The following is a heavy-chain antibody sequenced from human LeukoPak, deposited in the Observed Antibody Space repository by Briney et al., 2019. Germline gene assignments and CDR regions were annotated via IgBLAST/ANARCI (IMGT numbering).Heavy chain of an antibody. Sequence: GGSLRLSCAASGFTFSGSAMHWVRQASGKGREWVGRIRSKANSYTTAYGAAVKEKFTISRDHSKNTAYLQMNSLKTEDTAVYYCTRDCGGDCYDNYWGQGTLVTVSS. D-gene: IGHD2-21*02. CDR1: GFTFSGSA. CDR2: IRSKANSYTT. V-gene: IGHV3-73*01. J-gene: IGHJ4*02. CDR3: TRDCGGDCYDNY.